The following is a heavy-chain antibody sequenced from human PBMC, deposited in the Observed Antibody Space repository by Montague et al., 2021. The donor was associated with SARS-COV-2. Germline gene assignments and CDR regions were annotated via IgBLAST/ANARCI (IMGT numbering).Heavy chain of an antibody. J-gene: IGHJ6*02. CDR1: GGSFSGNY. V-gene: IGHV4-34*01. CDR3: ARGLPVTTLFYYFGMDV. CDR2: INHYGSI. D-gene: IGHD4-11*01. Sequence: SETLSLTCAVYGGSFSGNYWSWIRQPPGKGPEWIGEINHYGSINYNPSLKSRVTMSVDTSKNQFSLKLSSVTAADTAVYYCARGLPVTTLFYYFGMDVWGQGTTVTVSS.